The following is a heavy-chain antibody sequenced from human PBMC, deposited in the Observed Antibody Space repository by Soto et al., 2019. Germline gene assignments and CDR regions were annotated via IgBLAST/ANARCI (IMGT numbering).Heavy chain of an antibody. D-gene: IGHD3-10*01. J-gene: IGHJ4*01. CDR1: GYSFNTYW. V-gene: IGHV5-51*01. Sequence: GESLKISCKGSGYSFNTYWIAWVRQMPGKGLEWVGIIYPGDSDTRYSPSFEGHVTISVDKSISTAFLQWNSLKASDNAIYYCARHSTSAPRDYWGQGTLVTGSS. CDR3: ARHSTSAPRDY. CDR2: IYPGDSDT.